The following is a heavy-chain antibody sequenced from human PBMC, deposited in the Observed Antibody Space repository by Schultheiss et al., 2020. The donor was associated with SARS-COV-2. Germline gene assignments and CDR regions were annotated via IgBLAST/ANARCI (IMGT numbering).Heavy chain of an antibody. D-gene: IGHD6-13*01. Sequence: GSLRLSCTVSGGSVSSGSYYWSWIRQPPGKGLEWIGYIYYSGSTNYNPSLKSRVTISVDTSKNQFSLKLSSVTAADTAVYYCAGMLAKAAAGKPDGFDPWGQGTLVTVSS. CDR3: AGMLAKAAAGKPDGFDP. J-gene: IGHJ5*02. CDR2: IYYSGST. CDR1: GGSVSSGSYY. V-gene: IGHV4-61*01.